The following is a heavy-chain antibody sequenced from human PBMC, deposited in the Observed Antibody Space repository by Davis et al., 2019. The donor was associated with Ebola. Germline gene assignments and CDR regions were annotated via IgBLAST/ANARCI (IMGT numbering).Heavy chain of an antibody. J-gene: IGHJ4*02. Sequence: ASVKVSCKASGYTFTSYYMHWERQAPGQGLEWMGIINPSGGSTSYAQKFQGRVTMTRDTSTSTVYMELSSLRSEDTAVYYCAREFRDGYNHYYFDYWGQGTLVTVSS. CDR2: INPSGGST. CDR3: AREFRDGYNHYYFDY. D-gene: IGHD5-24*01. V-gene: IGHV1-46*01. CDR1: GYTFTSYY.